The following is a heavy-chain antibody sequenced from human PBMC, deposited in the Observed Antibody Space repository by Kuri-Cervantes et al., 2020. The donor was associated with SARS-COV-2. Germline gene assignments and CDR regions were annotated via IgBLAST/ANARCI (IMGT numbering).Heavy chain of an antibody. J-gene: IGHJ4*02. CDR1: GGSFSGYY. CDR2: INHSGST. CDR3: ARGGYDSSGYYYGLGFDY. Sequence: SLTCAVYGGSFSGYYWSWIRQPPGKGLEWIGEINHSGSTNYNPSLKSRVTISVDTSKNQFSLKLSSVTAADTAVYYCARGGYDSSGYYYGLGFDYWGQGTLVTVSS. V-gene: IGHV4-34*01. D-gene: IGHD3-22*01.